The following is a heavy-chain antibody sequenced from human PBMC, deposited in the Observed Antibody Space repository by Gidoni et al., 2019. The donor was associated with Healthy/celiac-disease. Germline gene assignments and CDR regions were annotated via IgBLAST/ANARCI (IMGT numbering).Heavy chain of an antibody. J-gene: IGHJ4*02. CDR3: ATTQPGYSSGQSVY. V-gene: IGHV3-30*03. CDR2: ISYDGSNK. D-gene: IGHD6-19*01. CDR1: GFTFSSYG. Sequence: QVQLVESGGGVVQPGRSLRLSCAASGFTFSSYGMHWVRQAPGKGLEWVAVISYDGSNKYYADSVKGRFTISRDNSKNTLYLQMNSLRAEDTAVYYCATTQPGYSSGQSVYWGQGTLVTVSS.